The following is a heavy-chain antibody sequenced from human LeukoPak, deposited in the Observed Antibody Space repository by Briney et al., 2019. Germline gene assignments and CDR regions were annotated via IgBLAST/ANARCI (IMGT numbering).Heavy chain of an antibody. CDR1: GFTFSSYA. D-gene: IGHD2-21*02. CDR3: AKASNCGGDGYRLLGYGMDV. CDR2: SSGSGCST. Sequence: GGSLTLSCSASGFTFSSYAMSWVRQAPGKGLEWVSASSGSGCSTYYPDSVKGRFTISRDNSKNTLYLQMNSLRAEDTAVYYCAKASNCGGDGYRLLGYGMDVWGQGTTVTVSS. J-gene: IGHJ6*02. V-gene: IGHV3-23*01.